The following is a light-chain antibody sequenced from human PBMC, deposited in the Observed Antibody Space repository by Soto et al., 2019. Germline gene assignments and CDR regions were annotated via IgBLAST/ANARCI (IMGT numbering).Light chain of an antibody. CDR3: QQYSNCPLT. Sequence: EIVMTQSPATLSASPGERATLSCRASESVSTNLAWYQQKLGQAPRLLMYGATTRATGFPARFSGSGSGTEFTLTISSLQSEDFAVYYCQQYSNCPLTFGGGTKVEIK. J-gene: IGKJ4*01. CDR2: GAT. V-gene: IGKV3D-15*01. CDR1: ESVSTN.